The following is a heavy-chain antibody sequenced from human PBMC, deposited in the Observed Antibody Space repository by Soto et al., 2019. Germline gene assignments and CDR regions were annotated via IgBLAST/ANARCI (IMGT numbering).Heavy chain of an antibody. CDR1: GFTFSSDW. D-gene: IGHD4-4*01. Sequence: GGSLRLSCAASGFTFSSDWMHWVRQAPGKGLVWVSRINTDGSGTSYADSVKGRFTISRDNAKNTLYLQMNSPRAEDTAMYYCARSPTRTNYADRFDPWGQGTMVTVSS. CDR2: INTDGSGT. J-gene: IGHJ5*02. CDR3: ARSPTRTNYADRFDP. V-gene: IGHV3-74*01.